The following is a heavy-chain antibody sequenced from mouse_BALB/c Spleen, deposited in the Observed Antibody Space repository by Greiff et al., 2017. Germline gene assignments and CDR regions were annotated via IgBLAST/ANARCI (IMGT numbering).Heavy chain of an antibody. CDR1: GYTFTSYW. CDR2: IYPGDGDT. D-gene: IGHD1-2*01. Sequence: VKLVESGAELARPGASVKLSCKASGYTFTSYWMQWVKQRPGQGLEWIGAIYPGDGDTRYTQKFKGKATLTADKSSSTAYMQLSSLASEDSAVYYCARWAATRFAYWGQGTLVTVSA. J-gene: IGHJ3*01. V-gene: IGHV1-87*01. CDR3: ARWAATRFAY.